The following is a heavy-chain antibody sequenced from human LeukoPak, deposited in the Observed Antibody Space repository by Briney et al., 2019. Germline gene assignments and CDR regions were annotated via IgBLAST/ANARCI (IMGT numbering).Heavy chain of an antibody. CDR2: INPQSGGT. J-gene: IGHJ4*02. CDR3: ARNIGVGPNGDS. D-gene: IGHD6-19*01. Sequence: GASVKVFCKASGYSFTAYYMHWVRQAPGEGLEWMGWINPQSGGTHYAQKFQGRVTMTRDTSITTAYMELSRLTSDDTALYYCARNIGVGPNGDSWGQGTLVTVSS. CDR1: GYSFTAYY. V-gene: IGHV1-2*02.